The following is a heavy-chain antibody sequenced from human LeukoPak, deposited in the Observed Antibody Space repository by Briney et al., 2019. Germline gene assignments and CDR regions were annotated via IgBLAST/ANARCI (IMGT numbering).Heavy chain of an antibody. Sequence: SVKVSCKASGGTFISYTISWVRQAPGQGLEWMGGIIPIFGTANYAQKFQGRVTITTDESTSTAYMVLSSLRSEDTAVYYCARGSLGGYYYYYMDVWGKGTTVTVSS. CDR1: GGTFISYT. D-gene: IGHD3-16*01. V-gene: IGHV1-69*05. CDR2: IIPIFGTA. J-gene: IGHJ6*03. CDR3: ARGSLGGYYYYYMDV.